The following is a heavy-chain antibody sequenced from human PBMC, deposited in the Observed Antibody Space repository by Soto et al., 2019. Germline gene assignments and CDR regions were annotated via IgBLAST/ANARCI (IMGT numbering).Heavy chain of an antibody. V-gene: IGHV3-66*01. CDR2: IYSGGST. CDR3: ASRGSGWWGFDY. J-gene: IGHJ4*02. D-gene: IGHD6-19*01. Sequence: EVQLVESGGGLVQPGGSLRLSCAASGFTVSSNYMSWVRQAPGKGLEWVSVIYSGGSTYYADSVKGRFTISRDNSKNTLYLQMNSLRAGDTAVYYCASRGSGWWGFDYWGQGTLVTVSS. CDR1: GFTVSSNY.